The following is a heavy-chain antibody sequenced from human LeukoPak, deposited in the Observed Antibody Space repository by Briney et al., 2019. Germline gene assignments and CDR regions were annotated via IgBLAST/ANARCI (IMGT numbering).Heavy chain of an antibody. V-gene: IGHV1-2*02. CDR3: ARGGMVRDRRHFQFDH. CDR2: INPNSGGT. D-gene: IGHD3-10*01. Sequence: ASVKVSCKASGYTFTSYGISWVRQAPGQGLEWMGWINPNSGGTNYAQKFQGRVTMTRDTSTSTVYMDLTSLRSEDTAVYYCARGGMVRDRRHFQFDHWGQGTLVTVSS. J-gene: IGHJ4*02. CDR1: GYTFTSYG.